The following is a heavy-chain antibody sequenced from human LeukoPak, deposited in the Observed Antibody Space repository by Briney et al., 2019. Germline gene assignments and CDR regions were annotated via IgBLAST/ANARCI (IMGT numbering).Heavy chain of an antibody. V-gene: IGHV3-7*01. CDR2: INQGGSES. Sequence: GGSLSLSCAASGFTFSSFWMSWVRQAPGKGLEWVAKINQGGSESYYADSVKGRFTFSRDNAKTSLYLQMNSLRDEDTAVYYCARYTSYYLDFWGQGSLVTVSS. CDR3: ARYTSYYLDF. D-gene: IGHD5-18*01. J-gene: IGHJ4*02. CDR1: GFTFSSFW.